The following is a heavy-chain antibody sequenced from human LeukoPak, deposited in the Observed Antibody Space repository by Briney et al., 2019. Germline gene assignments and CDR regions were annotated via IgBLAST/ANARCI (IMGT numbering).Heavy chain of an antibody. Sequence: GASVKVSCKASGYTFTGYYMHWVRQAPGQGLEWMGWINPNSGGTNYAQKFQGRVTMTRDTSISTAYMELSRLRSDDTAVYYCASGLGITIFGVVIIQEGIVDAFDIWGQGTMVTVSS. CDR3: ASGLGITIFGVVIIQEGIVDAFDI. D-gene: IGHD3-3*01. CDR2: INPNSGGT. CDR1: GYTFTGYY. V-gene: IGHV1-2*02. J-gene: IGHJ3*02.